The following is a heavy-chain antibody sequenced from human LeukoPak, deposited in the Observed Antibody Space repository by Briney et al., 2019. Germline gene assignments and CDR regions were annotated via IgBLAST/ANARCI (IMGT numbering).Heavy chain of an antibody. CDR2: ISTSSSYI. CDR1: GFTFSGST. V-gene: IGHV3-21*01. D-gene: IGHD4-17*01. CDR3: ARSLRSTYGAFDI. Sequence: PGGSLRLSCAASGFTFSGSTMNWVRQAPGKGLEWVSFISTSSSYIYYADSVRGRFTISRDNAKNSLYLQMNSLRAEDTAVYYCARSLRSTYGAFDIWGQGTMVTVSS. J-gene: IGHJ3*02.